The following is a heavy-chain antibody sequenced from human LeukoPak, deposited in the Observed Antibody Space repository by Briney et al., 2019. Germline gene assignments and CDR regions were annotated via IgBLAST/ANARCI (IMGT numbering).Heavy chain of an antibody. J-gene: IGHJ4*02. CDR3: AKDFLIAAAGTSAYYFDY. CDR1: GFTFSSYW. D-gene: IGHD6-13*01. CDR2: INTDGGST. V-gene: IGHV3-74*01. Sequence: PEGSLRLSCAASGFTFSSYWMHWVRQDPGKGLVWVSRINTDGGSTSYADSVKGRFTISRDNAKNSLYLQMNSLRAEDTALYYCAKDFLIAAAGTSAYYFDYWGQGTLVTVSS.